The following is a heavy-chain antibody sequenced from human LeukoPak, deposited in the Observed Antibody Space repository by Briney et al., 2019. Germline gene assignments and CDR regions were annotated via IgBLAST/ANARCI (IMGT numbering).Heavy chain of an antibody. V-gene: IGHV3-30-3*01. CDR3: ASLGATTAYFDY. CDR1: GFTFSSYA. CDR2: ISYDGSNK. Sequence: GGSLRLSCAASGFTFSSYAMHWVRQAPGKGLEWVAVISYDGSNKYYADSVKGRFTISRDNSKNTPYLQMNSLRAEDTAVYYCASLGATTAYFDYWGQGTLVTVSS. D-gene: IGHD1-26*01. J-gene: IGHJ4*02.